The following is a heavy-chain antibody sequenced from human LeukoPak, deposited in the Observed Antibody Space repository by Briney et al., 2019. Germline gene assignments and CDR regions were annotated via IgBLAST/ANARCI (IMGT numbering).Heavy chain of an antibody. J-gene: IGHJ4*02. V-gene: IGHV4-59*01. Sequence: SETLSLTCTVSGGSISSYYWSWIRQPPGKGLEWIGYIYYSGSANYNPSLKSRVTISVDTSKNQFSLKLSSVTAADTAVYYCASYSYYYDSSGYFDYWGQGTLVTVSS. D-gene: IGHD3-22*01. CDR3: ASYSYYYDSSGYFDY. CDR2: IYYSGSA. CDR1: GGSISSYY.